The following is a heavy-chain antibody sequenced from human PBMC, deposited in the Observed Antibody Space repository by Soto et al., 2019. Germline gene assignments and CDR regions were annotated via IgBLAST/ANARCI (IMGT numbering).Heavy chain of an antibody. J-gene: IGHJ5*02. D-gene: IGHD6-25*01. CDR3: ARDQSGWEQRPDCFDP. CDR2: IIPILGIA. V-gene: IGHV1-69*08. Sequence: QVQLGQSGAEVKKPGSSVKVSCKASGGTFSSYTISWVRQAPGQGLEWMGRIIPILGIAYYAQKFQGRVTITADKSTSTAYMELSSLRSDDTAVYYCARDQSGWEQRPDCFDPWGQGTLVTVSS. CDR1: GGTFSSYT.